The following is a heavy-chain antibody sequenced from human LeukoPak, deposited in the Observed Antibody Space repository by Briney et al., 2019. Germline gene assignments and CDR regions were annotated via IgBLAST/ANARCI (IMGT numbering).Heavy chain of an antibody. J-gene: IGHJ5*02. Sequence: GGSLRLSCAASGFTFSSYSMNWVRQAPGKGLEWVSSISSSSSYIYYAGSVKGRFTISRDNAKNSLYLQMNSLRAEDTAVYYCAGGSQQLVRGWFDPWGQGTLVTVSS. V-gene: IGHV3-21*01. CDR2: ISSSSSYI. CDR3: AGGSQQLVRGWFDP. D-gene: IGHD6-13*01. CDR1: GFTFSSYS.